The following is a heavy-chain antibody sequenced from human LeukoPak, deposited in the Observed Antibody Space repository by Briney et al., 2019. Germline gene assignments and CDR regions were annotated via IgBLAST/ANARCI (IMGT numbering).Heavy chain of an antibody. J-gene: IGHJ4*02. CDR1: GGSISNYY. CDR3: ARVKGGYYTPFDY. CDR2: IYYSGST. D-gene: IGHD3-3*01. Sequence: SETLSLTCTVSGGSISNYYWSWTGQPPGKGLEWIGYIYYSGSTNYNPSLKSRVTMSVDTSKNQFSLKLSSVTAADTAVYYCARVKGGYYTPFDYWGQGTLVTVSS. V-gene: IGHV4-59*01.